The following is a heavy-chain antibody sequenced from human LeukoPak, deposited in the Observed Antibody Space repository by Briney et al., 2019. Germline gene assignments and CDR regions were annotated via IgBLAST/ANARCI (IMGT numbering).Heavy chain of an antibody. CDR1: GFTFSSYG. CDR2: ISYDGSNK. V-gene: IGHV3-30*03. D-gene: IGHD3-10*01. J-gene: IGHJ4*02. Sequence: SGGSLRLSCAASGFTFSSYGMHWVRQAPGKGLEWVAVISYDGSNKYYADSVKGRFTISRDNSKNTLYLQMNSLRAGDTAVYYCASGSGSYHYYFDYWGQGTLVTVSS. CDR3: ASGSGSYHYYFDY.